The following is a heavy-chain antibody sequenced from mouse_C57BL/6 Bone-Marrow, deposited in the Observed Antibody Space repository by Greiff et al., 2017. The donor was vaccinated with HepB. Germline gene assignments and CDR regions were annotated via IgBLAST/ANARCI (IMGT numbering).Heavy chain of an antibody. CDR3: TREDYYGSSWYFDV. CDR1: GFTFSDAW. J-gene: IGHJ1*03. Sequence: EVMLVESGGGLVQPGGSMKLSCAASGFTFSDAWMDWVRQSPEKGLEWVAEIRNKANNHATYYAESVKGRFTISRDDSKSSVYLQMNSLRAEDTGIYYCTREDYYGSSWYFDVWGTGTTVTVSS. CDR2: IRNKANNHAT. D-gene: IGHD1-1*01. V-gene: IGHV6-6*01.